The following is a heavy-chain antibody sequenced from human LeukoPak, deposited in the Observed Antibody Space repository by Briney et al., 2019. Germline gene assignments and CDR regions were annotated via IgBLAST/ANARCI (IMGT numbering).Heavy chain of an antibody. Sequence: GGSLRLSCAAPGFTFTNYAMHWVRQAPGKGLEWVANIKQDGSDTYYVDSVKGRFTISRDNAKNSLYLQMNSLRAEDTAVYYCARAGAAAHFWYSDLWGRGTLVTVSS. CDR3: ARAGAAAHFWYSDL. D-gene: IGHD6-13*01. CDR2: IKQDGSDT. V-gene: IGHV3-7*01. J-gene: IGHJ2*01. CDR1: GFTFTNYA.